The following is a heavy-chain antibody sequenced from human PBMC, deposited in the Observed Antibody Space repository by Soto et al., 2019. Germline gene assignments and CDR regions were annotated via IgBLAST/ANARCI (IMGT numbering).Heavy chain of an antibody. D-gene: IGHD2-15*01. CDR3: ARTWLAGGTPADAFDI. V-gene: IGHV4-38-2*01. CDR2: IFHTGGT. Sequence: KPSETLSLTCAVSASSISSAYFWGWIRQPPGKGLEWIATIFHTGGTCYNPSLKSRVTISVDTSNNQFSLRLNSVTAADTALYFCARTWLAGGTPADAFDIWGQGTMVTVSS. J-gene: IGHJ3*02. CDR1: ASSISSAYF.